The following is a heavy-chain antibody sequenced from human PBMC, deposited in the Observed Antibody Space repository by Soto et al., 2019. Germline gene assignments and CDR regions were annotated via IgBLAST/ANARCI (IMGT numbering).Heavy chain of an antibody. CDR3: ARGPTDYYDNSANYFLDY. CDR1: GYTFITYC. V-gene: IGHV1-18*01. J-gene: IGHJ4*02. CDR2: ISTYNGNT. Sequence: QVQLVQSGAEVKKPGASVKVSCKASGYTFITYCVSWVRQAPGQGLDWLGWISTYNGNTRYAERLQGRVTMTTDTTTNTAYMELMNLRSDDTAVYYCARGPTDYYDNSANYFLDYWGQGTLVTVSS. D-gene: IGHD3-22*01.